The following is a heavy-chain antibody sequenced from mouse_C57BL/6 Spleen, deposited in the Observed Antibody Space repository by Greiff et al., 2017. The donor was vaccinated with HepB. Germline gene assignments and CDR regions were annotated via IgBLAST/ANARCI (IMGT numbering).Heavy chain of an antibody. CDR2: INYDGSST. J-gene: IGHJ4*01. CDR1: GFTFSDYY. Sequence: EVMLVESEGGLVQPGSSMKLSCTASGFTFSDYYMAWVRQVPEKGLEWVANINYDGSSTYYLDSLKSRFIISRDNAENILYLQMSSLKSEDTATYYCAREGYAMDYWGQGTSVTVSS. V-gene: IGHV5-16*01. CDR3: AREGYAMDY.